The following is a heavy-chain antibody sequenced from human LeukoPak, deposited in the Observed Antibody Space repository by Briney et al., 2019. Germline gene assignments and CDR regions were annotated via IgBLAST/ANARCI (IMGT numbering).Heavy chain of an antibody. CDR2: IRYDGSNK. V-gene: IGHV3-30*02. CDR1: GFTFSNYG. Sequence: GGSLRLSCAASGFTFSNYGMHWVRQAPGKGLEWVAFIRYDGSNKYFADSLKGRFTISRDNAKNSLYLQMNSLRAEDTALYYCARDIVLIAVAVRGSFDIWGQGTMVTVSS. CDR3: ARDIVLIAVAVRGSFDI. J-gene: IGHJ3*02. D-gene: IGHD6-19*01.